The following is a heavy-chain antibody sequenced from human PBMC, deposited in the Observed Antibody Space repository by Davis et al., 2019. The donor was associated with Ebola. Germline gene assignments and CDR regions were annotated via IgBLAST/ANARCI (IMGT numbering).Heavy chain of an antibody. D-gene: IGHD2-2*01. CDR1: GFTFSSYA. Sequence: GESLKISCAASGFTFSSYAMSWVRQAPGKGLEWVSAISGSGSSTYYADSVKGRFTISRDNSKNTLYLQMNSLRAEDTAVYYCAKSPSIVVVPASTVQHWGQGTLVTVSS. V-gene: IGHV3-23*01. J-gene: IGHJ1*01. CDR3: AKSPSIVVVPASTVQH. CDR2: ISGSGSST.